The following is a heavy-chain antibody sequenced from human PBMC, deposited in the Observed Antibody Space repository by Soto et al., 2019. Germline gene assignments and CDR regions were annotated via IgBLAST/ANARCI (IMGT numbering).Heavy chain of an antibody. V-gene: IGHV5-51*01. CDR1: GYSFTSYW. CDR2: IYPGDSDT. D-gene: IGHD6-19*01. Sequence: GESLKISCKGSGYSFTSYWIGWVRQMPGKGLEWMGIIYPGDSDTRYSPSFQGQVTISADKSISTAYLQWSSLKASDTAMYYCARLEIAVAGGLSGIHYWGQGTLVTVSS. CDR3: ARLEIAVAGGLSGIHY. J-gene: IGHJ4*02.